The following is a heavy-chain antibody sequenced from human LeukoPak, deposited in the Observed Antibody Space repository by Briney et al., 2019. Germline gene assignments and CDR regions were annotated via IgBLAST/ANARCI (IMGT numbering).Heavy chain of an antibody. CDR2: IYSDNT. J-gene: IGHJ4*02. Sequence: AGGSLRLSCTVSGFTVSNSMSWVRQAPGKGLEWVSFIYSDNTHYSDSVQGRFTISRDNSKNTLYLQMNSLRAEDTAVYYCARRAGAYSHPYDYWGQGTLVTVSS. CDR1: GFTVSNS. D-gene: IGHD4/OR15-4a*01. V-gene: IGHV3-53*01. CDR3: ARRAGAYSHPYDY.